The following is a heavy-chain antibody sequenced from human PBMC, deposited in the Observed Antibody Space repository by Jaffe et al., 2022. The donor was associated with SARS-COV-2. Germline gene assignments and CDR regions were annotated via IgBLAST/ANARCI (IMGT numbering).Heavy chain of an antibody. CDR2: ISWNSGSI. V-gene: IGHV3-9*01. J-gene: IGHJ4*02. D-gene: IGHD6-13*01. CDR1: GFTFDDYA. CDR3: AKDSSSWSQSVDY. Sequence: EVQLVESGGGLVQPGRSLRLSCAASGFTFDDYAMHWVRQAPGKGLEWVSGISWNSGSIGYADSVKGRFTISRDNAKNSLYLQMNSLRAEDTALYYCAKDSSSWSQSVDYWGQGTLVTVSS.